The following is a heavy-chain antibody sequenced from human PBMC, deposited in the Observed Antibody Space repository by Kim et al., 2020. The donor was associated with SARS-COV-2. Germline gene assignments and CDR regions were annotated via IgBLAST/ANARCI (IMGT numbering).Heavy chain of an antibody. CDR2: ISYDGSNK. J-gene: IGHJ4*02. CDR3: ARGGTGMITMVRGVLH. CDR1: GFTFSSYA. Sequence: GGPLRLSCAASGFTFSSYAMHWVRQAPGKGLEWVAVISYDGSNKYYADSVKGRFTISRDNSKNTLYLQMNSLGAEDTAVYYCARGGTGMITMVRGVLHWGQGALVTGTS. V-gene: IGHV3-30*04. D-gene: IGHD3-10*01.